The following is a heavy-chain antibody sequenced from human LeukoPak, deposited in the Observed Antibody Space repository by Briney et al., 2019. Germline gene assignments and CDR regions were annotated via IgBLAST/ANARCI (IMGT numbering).Heavy chain of an antibody. V-gene: IGHV3-21*01. CDR1: GFTFSSYS. D-gene: IGHD4-17*01. J-gene: IGHJ3*02. Sequence: GGSLRLSCAASGFTFSSYSMNWVRQAPGKGLEWVSSISSSRSYIYYADSVKGRFTISRDNAKNSLYLQMNSLRAEDTAVYYCARIGDDDAYDIWGLGTMVTVSS. CDR3: ARIGDDDAYDI. CDR2: ISSSRSYI.